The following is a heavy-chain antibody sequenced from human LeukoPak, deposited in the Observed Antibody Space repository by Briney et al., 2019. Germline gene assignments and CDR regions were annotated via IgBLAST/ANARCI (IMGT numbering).Heavy chain of an antibody. D-gene: IGHD3-3*01. Sequence: GGSLRLSXAASGFTFSSNGMHWVRQAPGKGLEWVSVIWYDGSNKYYADSVKGRFNISRDNSKNTLYLQMNSLRAEDTAVYYCAKDPSGRWSGSYVDYWGQGTLVTVSS. J-gene: IGHJ4*02. CDR2: IWYDGSNK. CDR3: AKDPSGRWSGSYVDY. CDR1: GFTFSSNG. V-gene: IGHV3-33*06.